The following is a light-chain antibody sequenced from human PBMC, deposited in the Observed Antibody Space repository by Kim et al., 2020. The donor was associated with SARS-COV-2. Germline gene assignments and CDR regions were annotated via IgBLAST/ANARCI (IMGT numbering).Light chain of an antibody. J-gene: IGKJ2*03. CDR1: QTVLYNSNNKNY. Sequence: ERATLNCKSSQTVLYNSNNKNYLAWYQQKPGQAPKLLIYWASIRESGVSDRFSGSGSETDFTLTISSLQAEDVAVYYCQQYYSTPPSFGQGTKLEIK. CDR2: WAS. CDR3: QQYYSTPPS. V-gene: IGKV4-1*01.